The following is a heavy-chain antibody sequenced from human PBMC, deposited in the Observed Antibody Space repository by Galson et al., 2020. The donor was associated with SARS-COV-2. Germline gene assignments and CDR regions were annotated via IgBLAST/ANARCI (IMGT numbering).Heavy chain of an antibody. CDR1: GFTFSNAW. J-gene: IGHJ6*03. CDR3: TTVPYKEYYYGSGGPYYYDMDV. Sequence: GGSLRLSCAASGFTFSNAWMSWVRQAPGKGLEWVGRIKSKTDGGTTDYAAPVKGRFTISRDDSKNTLYLQMNSLKTEDTAVYYCTTVPYKEYYYGSGGPYYYDMDVWGKGTTVTVSS. V-gene: IGHV3-15*01. D-gene: IGHD3-10*01. CDR2: IKSKTDGGTT.